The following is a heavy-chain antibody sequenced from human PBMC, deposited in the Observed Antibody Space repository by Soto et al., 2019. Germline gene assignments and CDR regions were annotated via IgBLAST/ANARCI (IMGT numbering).Heavy chain of an antibody. Sequence: SETLSLTCSVSGGSISNNSYLWGWVRQPPGKGLQWIGSVSHIGSTNYNPSLKSRLTISVGTSKTQSSLRLDSVTAADTAVYYCSRIAVSGPRTGFDYWGQGILVTVSS. CDR2: VSHIGST. D-gene: IGHD6-19*01. V-gene: IGHV4-39*01. CDR3: SRIAVSGPRTGFDY. J-gene: IGHJ4*02. CDR1: GGSISNNSYL.